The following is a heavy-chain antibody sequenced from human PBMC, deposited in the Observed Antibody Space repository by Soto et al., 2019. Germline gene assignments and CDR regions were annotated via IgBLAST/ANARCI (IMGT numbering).Heavy chain of an antibody. CDR2: IYHSGSS. D-gene: IGHD3-22*01. Sequence: PSETLPLTCTVSGGSISSYYWSWIRQPPGKGLGWIGYIYHSGSSNYNPSLKSRVTISVDTSKNQFSLKLSSVTAADTAVYYCARQDTSGYAFDYWGQGTLVTVSS. J-gene: IGHJ4*02. CDR1: GGSISSYY. CDR3: ARQDTSGYAFDY. V-gene: IGHV4-59*08.